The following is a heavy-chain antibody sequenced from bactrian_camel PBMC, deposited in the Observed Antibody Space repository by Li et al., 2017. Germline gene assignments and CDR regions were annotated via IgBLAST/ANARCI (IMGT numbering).Heavy chain of an antibody. CDR1: GSRYC. CDR2: IHTDGGST. CDR3: AADRSVSCRAGDCCARRAYDY. Sequence: VQLVESGGGSVQAGGSLRLACAASGSRYCMAWFRQAPGKQRDGVAFIHTDGGSTYYADSVKGRFTISQDNAKNTLYLQMNGLKPEDTATYYCAADRSVSCRAGDCCARRAYDYWGQGTQVTVS. J-gene: IGHJ4*01. V-gene: IGHV3S1*01. D-gene: IGHD3*01.